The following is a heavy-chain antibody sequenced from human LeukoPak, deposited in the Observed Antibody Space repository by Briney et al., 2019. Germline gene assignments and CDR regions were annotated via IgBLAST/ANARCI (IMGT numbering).Heavy chain of an antibody. CDR2: ISSSSTYI. CDR3: ARETYYYDSGGYYPYFQH. D-gene: IGHD3-22*01. CDR1: GFTFTSYS. Sequence: PGGSLRLSCAASGFTFTSYSMNWVRQAPGKGLEWVSSISSSSTYIYYADSVKGGFTISRDNAKNSLYLQMNSLRAEDTAVYYCARETYYYDSGGYYPYFQHWGQGTLVTVSS. J-gene: IGHJ1*01. V-gene: IGHV3-21*01.